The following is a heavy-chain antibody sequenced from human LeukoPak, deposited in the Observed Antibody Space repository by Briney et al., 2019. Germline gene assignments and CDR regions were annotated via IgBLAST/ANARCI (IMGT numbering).Heavy chain of an antibody. CDR2: INPSGGST. D-gene: IGHD3-22*01. J-gene: IGHJ4*02. CDR1: GYTFTSYY. Sequence: ASVKVSCKASGYTFTSYYMHWVRQAPGQGLEWMGIINPSGGSTSYAQKFQGRVTMTRDTSTSTVYMELSSLRSEDTAVYYCARTDEKIYCSDSSGYSHWGQGTLVTVSS. CDR3: ARTDEKIYCSDSSGYSH. V-gene: IGHV1-46*01.